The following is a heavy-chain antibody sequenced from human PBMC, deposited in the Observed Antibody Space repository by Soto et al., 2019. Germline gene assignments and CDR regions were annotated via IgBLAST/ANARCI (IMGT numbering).Heavy chain of an antibody. CDR1: GFTFSDFA. Sequence: GSLRLSCLASGFTFSDFAMTWVRHVPGRGLEWVASLDGAGGSTYYAESVRGRFSISRDNSQNTLFLQMKRLTVDDTAIYYCAAPRDEYGSGVSWFTYGMDIWRQGTTGTVSS. V-gene: IGHV3-23*01. CDR3: AAPRDEYGSGVSWFTYGMDI. J-gene: IGHJ6*02. D-gene: IGHD3-10*01. CDR2: LDGAGGST.